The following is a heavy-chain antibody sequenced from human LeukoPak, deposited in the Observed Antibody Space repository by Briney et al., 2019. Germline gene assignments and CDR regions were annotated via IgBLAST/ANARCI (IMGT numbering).Heavy chain of an antibody. V-gene: IGHV1-2*02. D-gene: IGHD5-24*01. CDR3: AREASADGHFFDS. CDR2: INSDSGDT. J-gene: IGHJ4*02. CDR1: GYSFVAYY. Sequence: GASVKVSCKTSGYSFVAYYKHWPRQAPGQGLEWMGRINSDSGDTKFAQKFQGRVTMTRDKSINTVYMEVSRLTSDDTAVYYCAREASADGHFFDSWGQGSLVTVSS.